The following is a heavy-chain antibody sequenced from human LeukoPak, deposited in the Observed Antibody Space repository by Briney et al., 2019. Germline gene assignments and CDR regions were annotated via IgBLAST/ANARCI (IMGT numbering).Heavy chain of an antibody. V-gene: IGHV3-48*02. CDR2: IDGPGDTI. CDR3: SRRFDC. CDR1: GFTFSDYS. J-gene: IGHJ4*02. Sequence: GGSLRLSCAASGFTFSDYSMNWVRQAPGKGLEGVSYIDGPGDTIYYADSVKGRFTISRDNDKNSLDLQMNSLRDEDTAVYYCSRRFDCWGQGTLVTASS.